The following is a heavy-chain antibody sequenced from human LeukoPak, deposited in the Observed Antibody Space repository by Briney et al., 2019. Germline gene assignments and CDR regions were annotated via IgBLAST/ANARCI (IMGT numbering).Heavy chain of an antibody. CDR3: ARGPSLYYFDY. Sequence: SETLSLTCTVSGDSMDTYYWSWIRQPAGKGLEWIGRIYTSGSTVFNPSLKSRVTISVDTSKNQFSLKLSSVTAADTAIYYCARGPSLYYFDYWGQGTLVTVSS. CDR2: IYTSGST. V-gene: IGHV4-4*07. J-gene: IGHJ4*02. CDR1: GDSMDTYY.